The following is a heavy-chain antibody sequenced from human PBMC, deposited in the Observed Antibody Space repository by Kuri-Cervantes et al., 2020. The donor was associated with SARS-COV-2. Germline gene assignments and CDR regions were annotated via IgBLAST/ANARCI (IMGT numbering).Heavy chain of an antibody. V-gene: IGHV3-7*01. J-gene: IGHJ4*02. CDR3: AREPRGYSGYDYFDY. D-gene: IGHD5-12*01. Sequence: GESLKISCAASGFTFSSYWMSWVRQAPGKGLEWVANIKQDGSEKYYVDSVKGRFTISRDNAKNSLYLQMNSLRAEDTAVYYCAREPRGYSGYDYFDYWGQGTLVTVSS. CDR1: GFTFSSYW. CDR2: IKQDGSEK.